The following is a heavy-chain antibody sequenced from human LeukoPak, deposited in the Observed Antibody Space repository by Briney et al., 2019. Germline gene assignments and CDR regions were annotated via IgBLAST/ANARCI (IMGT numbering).Heavy chain of an antibody. J-gene: IGHJ4*02. CDR3: AGDGWRAINY. V-gene: IGHV3-7*01. D-gene: IGHD5-24*01. CDR1: GFTFSTYW. Sequence: GGSLRLSCAASGFTFSTYWMSWVRQAPGKGLEWVANIKEDGSEKYYVDSVRGRFTISRDNAKNSLFLQMNSLRAEDTAVYYCAGDGWRAINYWGQGTLVTVS. CDR2: IKEDGSEK.